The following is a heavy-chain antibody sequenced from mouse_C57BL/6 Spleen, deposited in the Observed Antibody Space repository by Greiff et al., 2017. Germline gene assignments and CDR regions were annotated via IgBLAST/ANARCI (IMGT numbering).Heavy chain of an antibody. J-gene: IGHJ2*01. CDR1: GYTFTSYG. Sequence: QVQLQQSGAELARPGASVKLSCKASGYTFTSYGISWVKQRTGQGLEWIGEIYPRSGNTYYNEKFKGKATLTADKSSSTAYMELRSLTSEDSAVYFCARKEVLRNYFDYWGQGTTLTVSS. CDR2: IYPRSGNT. D-gene: IGHD1-1*01. CDR3: ARKEVLRNYFDY. V-gene: IGHV1-81*01.